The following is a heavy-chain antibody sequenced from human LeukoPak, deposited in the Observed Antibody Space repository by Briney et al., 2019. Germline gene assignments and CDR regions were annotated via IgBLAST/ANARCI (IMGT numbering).Heavy chain of an antibody. V-gene: IGHV4-38-2*01. CDR2: IHHSGST. J-gene: IGHJ4*02. CDR1: GYSISSGHY. Sequence: SETLSLTCAVSGYSISSGHYWRWIRQPPGKGLEWIGSIHHSGSTYYNPSLKSRVIISADTSKHQFSLKLSSVTAADTAIYYWGGGGGGGSTAYFAYWGQGTLVTVSS. CDR3: GGGGGGGSTAYFAY. D-gene: IGHD3-16*01.